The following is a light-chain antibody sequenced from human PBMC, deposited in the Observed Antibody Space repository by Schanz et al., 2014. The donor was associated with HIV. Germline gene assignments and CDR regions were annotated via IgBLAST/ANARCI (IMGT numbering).Light chain of an antibody. V-gene: IGLV1-51*01. CDR2: DNN. Sequence: QSALTQPPSVSAAPGQTVTVSCSGSSSNIGNNYVSWYQQLPGAAPKLLIYDNNKRPSGIPDRFSGSKFGTSATLAIVGLQTGDEADYYCATWHSSLREVVFGGGTKVTVL. CDR3: ATWHSSLREVV. CDR1: SSNIGNNY. J-gene: IGLJ2*01.